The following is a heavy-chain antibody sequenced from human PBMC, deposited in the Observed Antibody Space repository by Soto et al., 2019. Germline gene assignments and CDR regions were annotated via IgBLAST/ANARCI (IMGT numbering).Heavy chain of an antibody. D-gene: IGHD2-2*03. Sequence: QVQLVQSGAEVKKPGSSVKVSCKASGSTFSSYAISWVRQAPGQGLEWMGGIIPIFGTANYAQKFQGRVTITADESTSTAYMELSSLRSEDTAVYYCAIGYCSSTSCSAAGYYYYYYGMDVWGQGTTVTVSS. CDR1: GSTFSSYA. V-gene: IGHV1-69*01. J-gene: IGHJ6*02. CDR2: IIPIFGTA. CDR3: AIGYCSSTSCSAAGYYYYYYGMDV.